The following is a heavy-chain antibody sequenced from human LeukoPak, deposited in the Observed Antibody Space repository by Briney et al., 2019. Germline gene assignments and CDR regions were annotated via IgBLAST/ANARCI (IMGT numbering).Heavy chain of an antibody. D-gene: IGHD4/OR15-4a*01. Sequence: PSETLSLTCTVSVGSIDSSSYYWGWIRQPPGKGLEWIGSIYYSGSTYYNPSLKSRVTISVDTSKNQFSLKLSSVTAADTAVYYCSSSDYVYYFDYWGQGTLVSVS. CDR1: VGSIDSSSYY. CDR3: SSSDYVYYFDY. CDR2: IYYSGST. V-gene: IGHV4-39*01. J-gene: IGHJ4*02.